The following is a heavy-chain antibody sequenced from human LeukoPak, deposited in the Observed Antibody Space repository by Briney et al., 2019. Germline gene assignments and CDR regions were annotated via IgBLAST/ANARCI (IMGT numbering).Heavy chain of an antibody. D-gene: IGHD1-26*01. V-gene: IGHV3-48*03. J-gene: IGHJ4*02. Sequence: PGGSLRLSCAASGFTFSSYEMNWVRQAPGKGLEWVSYISTSGSTIYYADSVKGRFTISRDNARKSLYLQMNSLGAEDTAVYYCARTVGAVDYWGQGALVTVSS. CDR2: ISTSGSTI. CDR3: ARTVGAVDY. CDR1: GFTFSSYE.